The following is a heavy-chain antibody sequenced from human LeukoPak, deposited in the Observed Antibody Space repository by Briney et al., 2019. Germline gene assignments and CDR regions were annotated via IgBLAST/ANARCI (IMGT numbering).Heavy chain of an antibody. V-gene: IGHV3-74*01. CDR2: INGDGSTT. J-gene: IGHJ1*01. CDR3: ATGNYYDSRGYYTFGH. CDR1: GFTFSRYW. D-gene: IGHD3-22*01. Sequence: PGGSLRLSCVASGFTFSRYWMHWVRQAPGKGLVWVSRINGDGSTTSYADSVKGGFTISRDNAKNTLYLQMNSLRAEDTAVYYCATGNYYDSRGYYTFGHWGQGTLVTVSS.